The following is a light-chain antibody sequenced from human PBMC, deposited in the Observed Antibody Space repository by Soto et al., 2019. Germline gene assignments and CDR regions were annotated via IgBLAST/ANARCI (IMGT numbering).Light chain of an antibody. CDR2: EVS. CDR3: SSFSSSSTYV. V-gene: IGLV2-18*02. Sequence: QSVLAQPPSVSGSPGQSVAISCTGTSSDVGSYNRVAWYQQPPGTAPKLMIYEVSSRPSGVPDRFSGSKSGNTASLTISGLQADDEDDYYCSSFSSSSTYVFGTGTNVTVL. J-gene: IGLJ1*01. CDR1: SSDVGSYNR.